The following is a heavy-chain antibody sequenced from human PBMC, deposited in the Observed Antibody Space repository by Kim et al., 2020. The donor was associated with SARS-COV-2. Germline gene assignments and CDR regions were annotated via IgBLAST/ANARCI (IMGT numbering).Heavy chain of an antibody. J-gene: IGHJ2*01. V-gene: IGHV4-34*01. CDR1: GGSFSGYY. CDR3: AGPRDLYWYFDL. Sequence: SETLSLTCTVDGGSFSGYYWSWIRQPPGKGLEWIGEVNHSGSTNYNPSLKSRVTISVDTSKNQFSLKLNSVTAADTAIYYCAGPRDLYWYFDLWGRGTVVTVSS. CDR2: VNHSGST.